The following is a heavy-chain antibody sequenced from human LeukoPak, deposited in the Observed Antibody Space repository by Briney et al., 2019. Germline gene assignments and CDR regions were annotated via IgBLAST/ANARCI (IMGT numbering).Heavy chain of an antibody. CDR1: GGSISSGGYY. D-gene: IGHD2-2*01. CDR3: ARVIVVVPAAVDY. Sequence: SETLSLTCTVSGGSISSGGYYWSWNRQHPGKGLEWIGYIYYSGSTYYNPSLKSRVTISVDTSKNQFSLKLSSVTAADTAVYYCARVIVVVPAAVDYWGQGTLVTVSS. V-gene: IGHV4-31*03. CDR2: IYYSGST. J-gene: IGHJ4*02.